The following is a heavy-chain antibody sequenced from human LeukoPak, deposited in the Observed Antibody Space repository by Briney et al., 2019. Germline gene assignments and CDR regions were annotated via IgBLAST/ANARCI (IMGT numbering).Heavy chain of an antibody. V-gene: IGHV3-23*01. D-gene: IGHD6-19*01. CDR2: ISGSGGTT. CDR1: GFTFSGYA. CDR3: ARDRHSGWYGASDY. Sequence: GGSLRLSCAASGFTFSGYAMNWVRQAPGKGLEWVSGISGSGGTTYYADSVKGRFTISRDNSKNTLYLRMSSLRAEDTAVYYCARDRHSGWYGASDYWGQGTLVTVSS. J-gene: IGHJ4*02.